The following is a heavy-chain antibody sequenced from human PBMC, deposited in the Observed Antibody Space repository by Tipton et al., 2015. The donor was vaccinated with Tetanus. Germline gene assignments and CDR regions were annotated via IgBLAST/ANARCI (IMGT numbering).Heavy chain of an antibody. J-gene: IGHJ3*01. CDR2: IYIPEGT. D-gene: IGHD2/OR15-2a*01. CDR1: GDSISRSY. Sequence: TLSLTCTVSGDSISRSYWSWIRQSPGKGLEWIGYIYIPEGTIYNPSLQSRVIISVDTSKSQVSLRLTSVTAADTAIYYCARAANNSCRRGYDVWGQGTKVIVSS. CDR3: ARAANNSCRRGYDV. V-gene: IGHV4-59*01.